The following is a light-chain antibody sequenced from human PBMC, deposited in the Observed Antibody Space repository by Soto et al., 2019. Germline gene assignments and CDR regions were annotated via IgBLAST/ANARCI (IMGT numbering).Light chain of an antibody. CDR1: QDISNH. CDR3: QQYVNLLT. CDR2: DAS. Sequence: DIQMTQSPSSLSASVGDRVTITCQASQDISNHLNWYQQKPGKASKLLIYDASNLETGVPSRFSGSKSGTDFTFTISGLQPEDIATYYCQQYVNLLTFGPGTKVDIK. V-gene: IGKV1-33*01. J-gene: IGKJ3*01.